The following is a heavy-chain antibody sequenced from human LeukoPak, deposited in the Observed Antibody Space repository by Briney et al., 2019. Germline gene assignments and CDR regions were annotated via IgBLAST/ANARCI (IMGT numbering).Heavy chain of an antibody. CDR2: TFYRGNA. CDR3: AKGGPEASAGLSWFDP. CDR1: GGSINFYY. J-gene: IGHJ5*02. V-gene: IGHV4-59*01. D-gene: IGHD1-14*01. Sequence: SETLSLTCTVSGGSINFYYWHWVRQPPGKGLEWIGHTFYRGNAKYQPSLESRITISVDRSKNQISLNLNSVTAADTAVYYCAKGGPEASAGLSWFDPWGQGTLVTVSS.